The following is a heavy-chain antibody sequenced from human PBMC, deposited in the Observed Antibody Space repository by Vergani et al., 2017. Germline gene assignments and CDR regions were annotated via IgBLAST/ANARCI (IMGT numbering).Heavy chain of an antibody. J-gene: IGHJ5*02. CDR2: INPSGGST. V-gene: IGHV1-46*01. CDR1: GYTFTSYY. Sequence: QVLLVQSGAEVKKPGASVKVSCKASGYTFTSYYMHWVRQAPGQGLEWMGIINPSGGSTSYAQKFQGRVTMTRDTSTSTVYMELSSLRSEDTAVYYCARSIGYCAGATFRAYYFDHWGQGTRVTVSS. CDR3: ARSIGYCAGATFRAYYFDH. D-gene: IGHD2-21*01.